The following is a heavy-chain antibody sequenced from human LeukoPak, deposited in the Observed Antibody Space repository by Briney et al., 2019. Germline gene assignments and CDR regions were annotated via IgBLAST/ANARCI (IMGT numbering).Heavy chain of an antibody. CDR1: GFTFSTYA. V-gene: IGHV3-33*01. CDR2: IWYDGSEQ. J-gene: IGHJ1*01. D-gene: IGHD3-16*02. CDR3: AREGDSRWGELSP. Sequence: GGSLRLSCAASGFTFSTYAIHWVRQAPGKGLEWVAVIWYDGSEQYYADSVKGRFIISRDNSKSTSDLQMNSLRAEDTAAYYCAREGDSRWGELSPWGQGTLVTVSA.